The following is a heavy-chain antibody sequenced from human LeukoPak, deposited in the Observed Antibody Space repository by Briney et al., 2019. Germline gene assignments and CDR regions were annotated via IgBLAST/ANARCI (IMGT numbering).Heavy chain of an antibody. CDR3: AKVALNHYVWGSDRSPLGY. V-gene: IGHV3-23*01. Sequence: AGGSLRLSCAASGFTFSNYAMNWVRQAPGKGLEWVSGISYSGGSTYYADSVKGRFTISRDNSKNTLFLQVNSLRAEDTAIYYCAKVALNHYVWGSDRSPLGYWGQGTLVTVSS. J-gene: IGHJ4*02. CDR1: GFTFSNYA. D-gene: IGHD3-16*02. CDR2: ISYSGGST.